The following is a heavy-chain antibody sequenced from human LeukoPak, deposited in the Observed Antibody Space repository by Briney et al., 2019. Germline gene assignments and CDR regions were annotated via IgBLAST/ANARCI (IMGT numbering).Heavy chain of an antibody. V-gene: IGHV3-74*01. CDR2: INSDGRST. CDR3: ARDYYYDSGGYTKGQRWTFDI. Sequence: PGGSLRLSCAASGFTLSTYWMRWVRQAAGKGLVWVSRINSDGRSTSYADSVKGRFTISRDNAKNTLYLQMNSLRAEDTAVYYCARDYYYDSGGYTKGQRWTFDIRGQGTMVTVSS. J-gene: IGHJ3*02. CDR1: GFTLSTYW. D-gene: IGHD3-22*01.